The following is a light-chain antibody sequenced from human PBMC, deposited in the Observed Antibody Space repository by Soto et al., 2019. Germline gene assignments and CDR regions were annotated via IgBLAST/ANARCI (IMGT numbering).Light chain of an antibody. CDR2: DNN. V-gene: IGLV1-51*01. Sequence: QSVLTQPPSVSAAPGQKVTLSFSGSSSNIGNNYVSWYQQLPGTAPKLLIYDNNKRPSGIPDRFSGSKSGTSATLGITGLQTGDEAYYYCGTWDSSLSAYVFGTGTKLTV. J-gene: IGLJ1*01. CDR3: GTWDSSLSAYV. CDR1: SSNIGNNY.